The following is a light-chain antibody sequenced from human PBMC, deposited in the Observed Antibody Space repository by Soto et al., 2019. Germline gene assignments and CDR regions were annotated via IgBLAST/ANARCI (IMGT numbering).Light chain of an antibody. CDR3: QQRSDWPIT. J-gene: IGKJ5*01. V-gene: IGKV3-11*01. CDR1: QSVSSY. CDR2: GAS. Sequence: IVLTHSPATLSFSPGEIATLSFGASQSVSSYLAWYQQTPGQAPRLLIYGASNRATGIPARFSGSGSGTDFTLTISSLEPEDFAVYYCQQRSDWPITFGQGTRLEIK.